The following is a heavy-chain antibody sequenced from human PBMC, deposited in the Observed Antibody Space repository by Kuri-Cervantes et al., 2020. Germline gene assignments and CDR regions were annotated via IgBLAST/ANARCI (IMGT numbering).Heavy chain of an antibody. CDR2: ISSTSSYI. D-gene: IGHD6-25*01. CDR3: AGAAGAATDY. V-gene: IGHV3-21*01. CDR1: GFTFSSYA. Sequence: GGSLRLSCAASGFTFSSYAMHWVRQAPGKGLEWVSSISSTSSYINYADSVKGRFTISRDNAKSSLYLQLNNLRADDTAMYYCAGAAGAATDYWGQGTLVTVSS. J-gene: IGHJ4*02.